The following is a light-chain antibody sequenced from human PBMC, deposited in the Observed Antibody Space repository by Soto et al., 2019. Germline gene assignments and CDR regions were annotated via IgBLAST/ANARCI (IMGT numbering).Light chain of an antibody. CDR1: QSISSY. Sequence: DIQMTQTPSSLSASVGDRVTITCRASQSISSYLNWYQQKPGKAPKLLIYAASSLQSGVPLRFSGSGSGTDFTLNISSLQPEDFAPYYCQQSYSTLYPFGQGAKLEIK. CDR2: AAS. J-gene: IGKJ2*01. CDR3: QQSYSTLYP. V-gene: IGKV1-39*01.